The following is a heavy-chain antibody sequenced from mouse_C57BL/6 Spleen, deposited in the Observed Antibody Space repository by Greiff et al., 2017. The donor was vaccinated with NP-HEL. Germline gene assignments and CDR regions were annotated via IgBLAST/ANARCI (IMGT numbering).Heavy chain of an antibody. J-gene: IGHJ2*01. CDR2: IYPGDGDT. CDR3: ARSGYYGNSYYFDY. CDR1: GYAFSSSW. V-gene: IGHV1-82*01. D-gene: IGHD2-1*01. Sequence: LQESGPELVKPGASVKISCKASGYAFSSSWMNWVKQRPGKGLEWIGRIYPGDGDTNYNGKFKGKATLTADKSSSTAYMQLSSLTSEDSAVYFCARSGYYGNSYYFDYWGQGTTLTVSS.